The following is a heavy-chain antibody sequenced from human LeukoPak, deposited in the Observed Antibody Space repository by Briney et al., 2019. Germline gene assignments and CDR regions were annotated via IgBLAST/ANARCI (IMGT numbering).Heavy chain of an antibody. V-gene: IGHV4-31*03. CDR3: ARMSETRNDYGDSYYFDY. D-gene: IGHD4-17*01. Sequence: SQTLSLTCTVSGGSINSGGYYWSWIRQHPGKGLEWIGYIYYSGSTYYNPSLKSRVTISLDTSRTRFSLNLSSVTAADTAVYYCARMSETRNDYGDSYYFDYWGQGTLVTVSS. J-gene: IGHJ4*02. CDR2: IYYSGST. CDR1: GGSINSGGYY.